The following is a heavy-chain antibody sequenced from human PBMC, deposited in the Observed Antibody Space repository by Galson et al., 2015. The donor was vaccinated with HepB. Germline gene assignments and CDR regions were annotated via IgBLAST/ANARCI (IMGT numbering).Heavy chain of an antibody. Sequence: SLRLSCAASGFTFSSYAMSWVRQAPGKGLEWVSAISGSGGSTYYADSVKGRFTISRDNSKNTLYLQMNSLRAEDTAVYYCAKVAGGKISGKYYYYYYMDVWGKGTTVTVSS. J-gene: IGHJ6*03. D-gene: IGHD4-23*01. CDR3: AKVAGGKISGKYYYYYYMDV. V-gene: IGHV3-23*01. CDR1: GFTFSSYA. CDR2: ISGSGGST.